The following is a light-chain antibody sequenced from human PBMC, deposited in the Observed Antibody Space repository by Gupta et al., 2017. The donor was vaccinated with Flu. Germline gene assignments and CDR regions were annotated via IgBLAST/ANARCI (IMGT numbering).Light chain of an antibody. V-gene: IGKV3-11*01. J-gene: IGKJ5*01. CDR1: QSVSSY. CDR2: DAS. CDR3: QQRSNWHPAEIT. Sequence: EIVLTQSPATLSLSPGERATLSCRASQSVSSYLAWYQQKPGQAPRLLIYDASNRATGSPARFSGSGYGTDFTLTISSLEPEEFAVYYCQQRSNWHPAEITFGQGTRLEIK.